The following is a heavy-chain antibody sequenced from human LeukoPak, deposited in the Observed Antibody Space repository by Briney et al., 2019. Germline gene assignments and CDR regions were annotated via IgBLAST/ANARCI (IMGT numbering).Heavy chain of an antibody. V-gene: IGHV3-21*01. D-gene: IGHD3-22*01. CDR3: ARDGIYDSSGSLDY. Sequence: GGSLSLSCAASGFTFSSYSMHWVRQAPGKGLEWVAFISSSSSYIYYADSVKGRFTISRDNAKNSLYLQMNSLRAEDTAVYYCARDGIYDSSGSLDYWGQGTLVTVSS. J-gene: IGHJ4*02. CDR1: GFTFSSYS. CDR2: ISSSSSYI.